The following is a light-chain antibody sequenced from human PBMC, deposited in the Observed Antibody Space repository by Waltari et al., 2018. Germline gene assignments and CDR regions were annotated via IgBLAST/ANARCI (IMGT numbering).Light chain of an antibody. CDR2: DTS. CDR3: QQRRDWPLT. Sequence: DIVLTQSPAILSLSPGDRASPSCRASQSVTNYLAWYQQKPGQDPRLLIYDTSNRATGIPARFSGSGFGTDFTLTISSLEPEDFAVYYCQQRRDWPLTFGGGTKVEIK. V-gene: IGKV3-11*01. CDR1: QSVTNY. J-gene: IGKJ4*01.